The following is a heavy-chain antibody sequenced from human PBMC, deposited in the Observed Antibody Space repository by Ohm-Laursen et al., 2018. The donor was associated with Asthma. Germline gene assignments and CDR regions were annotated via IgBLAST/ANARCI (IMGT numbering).Heavy chain of an antibody. CDR2: ISSDGSNQ. Sequence: SLRLSCSASGFTFSSYGMHWVRQAPGKGLEWVAVISSDGSNQYYADSVKGRFTISRDNSKNTLYLQMNSLRPEDTAVYYCARGHGGIQRWLSYQCDNWGQGALVTVSS. J-gene: IGHJ4*02. D-gene: IGHD5-18*01. CDR3: ARGHGGIQRWLSYQCDN. CDR1: GFTFSSYG. V-gene: IGHV3-30*03.